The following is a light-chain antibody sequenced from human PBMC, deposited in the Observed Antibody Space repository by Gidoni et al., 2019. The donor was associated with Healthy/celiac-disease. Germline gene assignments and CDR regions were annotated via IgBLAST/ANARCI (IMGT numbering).Light chain of an antibody. Sequence: EKVMTQSPATLSVSPVERATLSCRASQSVSSNLAWYQQKPGRAPRLLIYGASTRATGIPAMFSGSGSGTEFTLTISSLQSEDFAVYYCQQYNNWPLFGPGTKVEIK. CDR3: QQYNNWPL. V-gene: IGKV3-15*01. CDR1: QSVSSN. J-gene: IGKJ3*01. CDR2: GAS.